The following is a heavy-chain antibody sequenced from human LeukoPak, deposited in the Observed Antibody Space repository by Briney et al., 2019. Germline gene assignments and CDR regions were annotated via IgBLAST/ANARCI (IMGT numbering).Heavy chain of an antibody. CDR3: ARERGGFGGYLPYYYLDV. J-gene: IGHJ6*03. D-gene: IGHD5-12*01. CDR2: ISGSSGTI. CDR1: GFSFSNFG. V-gene: IGHV3-48*04. Sequence: GGSLRLSSAGTGFSFSNFGMNWVRQAPGKGLECVSFISGSSGTIYYADSVKGRFTISRDNTKNSLYLQMNSLRAEDTAIYYCARERGGFGGYLPYYYLDVWGKGTTVTVSS.